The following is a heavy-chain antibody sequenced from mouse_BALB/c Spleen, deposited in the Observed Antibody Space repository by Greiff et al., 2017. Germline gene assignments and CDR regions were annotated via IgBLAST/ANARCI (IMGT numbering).Heavy chain of an antibody. CDR2: ISTYYGDA. J-gene: IGHJ4*01. D-gene: IGHD2-1*01. V-gene: IGHV1S137*01. CDR1: GYTFTDYA. Sequence: VQLQQSGAELVRPGVSVKISCKGSGYTFTDYAMHWVKQSHAKSLEWIGVISTYYGDASYNQKFKGKATMTVDKSSSTAYMELARLTSEDSAIYYCARDYGNSFRYAMDYWGQGTSVTVSA. CDR3: ARDYGNSFRYAMDY.